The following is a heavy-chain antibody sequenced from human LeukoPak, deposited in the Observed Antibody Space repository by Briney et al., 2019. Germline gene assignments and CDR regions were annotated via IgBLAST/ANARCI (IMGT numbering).Heavy chain of an antibody. Sequence: GGSLRLSCAASGFSLSSHWMTWVRQVPGRGPEWVANVNRDGSETYYLDSVKGRFTISKDNAKNSLYLQMNSLRAEDTALYHCARNNGMDVWGQGTTVTVSS. CDR1: GFSLSSHW. V-gene: IGHV3-7*03. CDR3: ARNNGMDV. CDR2: VNRDGSET. J-gene: IGHJ6*02.